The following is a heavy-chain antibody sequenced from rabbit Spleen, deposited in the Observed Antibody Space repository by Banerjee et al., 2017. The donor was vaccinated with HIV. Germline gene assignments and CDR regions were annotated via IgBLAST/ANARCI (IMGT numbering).Heavy chain of an antibody. CDR2: IDPVFGST. Sequence: QEQLKETGGGLVQPGGSLKLSCKASGFDVSSYGVSWVRQAPGKGLEWIGYIDPVFGSTYYANWVNGRFSISRENAQNTVFLQMTSLTAADTATYFCARDGAGGSYFALWGPGTLVTVS. V-gene: IGHV1S47*01. CDR3: ARDGAGGSYFAL. CDR1: GFDVSSYG. J-gene: IGHJ4*01. D-gene: IGHD8-1*01.